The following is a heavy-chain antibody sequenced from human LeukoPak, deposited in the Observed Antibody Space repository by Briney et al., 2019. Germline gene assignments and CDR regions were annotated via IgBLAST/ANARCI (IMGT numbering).Heavy chain of an antibody. CDR2: IRSKAYGGTT. CDR1: GFTFSSYS. Sequence: GGSLRLSCAASGFTFSSYSMNWVRQAPGKGLEWVGFIRSKAYGGTTEYAASVKGRFTISRDDSKSIAYLQMNSLQTEDTAVYYCTRAPLRDILTGYYRGTYYFDYWGQGTLVTVSS. D-gene: IGHD3-9*01. J-gene: IGHJ4*02. V-gene: IGHV3-49*04. CDR3: TRAPLRDILTGYYRGTYYFDY.